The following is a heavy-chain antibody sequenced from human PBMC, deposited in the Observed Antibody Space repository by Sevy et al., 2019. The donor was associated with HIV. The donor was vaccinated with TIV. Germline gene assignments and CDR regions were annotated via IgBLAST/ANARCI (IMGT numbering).Heavy chain of an antibody. D-gene: IGHD2-21*01. J-gene: IGHJ4*02. CDR2: IYYSGST. Sequence: SETLSLTCTVSGGSISSGGYYWSWIRQHPGKGLEWIGYIYYSGSTYYNPSLKSRVIISVDMSKNHFSVKLSSVTAADTAVYYCARQGGIVDRAFDYWGQGTLVTVSS. V-gene: IGHV4-39*01. CDR1: GGSISSGGYY. CDR3: ARQGGIVDRAFDY.